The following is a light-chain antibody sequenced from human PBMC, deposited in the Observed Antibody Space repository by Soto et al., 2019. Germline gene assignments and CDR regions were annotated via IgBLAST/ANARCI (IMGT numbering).Light chain of an antibody. V-gene: IGKV1-39*01. CDR3: QQSYSLPLP. CDR1: QSISDY. Sequence: DIQMTQSPSSLSASVGDRVAITCRSSQSISDYLNWYQQKPGKALKLLIYGASNLQSGVPPRFSGSGSGSDFTLTISGLHPEDSAIYFCQQSYSLPLPFGPGTKVDVK. CDR2: GAS. J-gene: IGKJ3*01.